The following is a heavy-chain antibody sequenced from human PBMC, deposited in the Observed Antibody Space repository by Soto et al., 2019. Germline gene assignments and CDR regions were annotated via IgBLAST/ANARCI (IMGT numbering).Heavy chain of an antibody. D-gene: IGHD3-16*02. J-gene: IGHJ3*01. CDR3: AKDRGIIVKAGDAFDV. CDR1: GFTLSMSA. V-gene: IGHV3-23*01. CDR2: ISDSGDRT. Sequence: EVQLMESGGGLVQPGGSLRLSCASSGFTLSMSAVNWVRQAPWKGLEWVSYISDSGDRTYYADSVKGRFTISRDRSKNTVSLQMDSLRAEDTAVYYCAKDRGIIVKAGDAFDVWGQGTKVTVSS.